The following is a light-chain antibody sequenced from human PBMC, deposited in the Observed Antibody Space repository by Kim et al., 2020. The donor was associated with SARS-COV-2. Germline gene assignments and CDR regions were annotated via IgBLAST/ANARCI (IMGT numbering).Light chain of an antibody. CDR2: DAS. V-gene: IGKV3-20*01. CDR3: QQYGRSAA. CDR1: QTVNYNY. J-gene: IGKJ1*01. Sequence: YQEERATLSCRARQTVNYNYLAWYQHKHGQAPRLPNQDASSRANGIQDRFSCSGSGTDYTLTISRLEPEDVAVNYCQQYGRSAALGQGTKVDIK.